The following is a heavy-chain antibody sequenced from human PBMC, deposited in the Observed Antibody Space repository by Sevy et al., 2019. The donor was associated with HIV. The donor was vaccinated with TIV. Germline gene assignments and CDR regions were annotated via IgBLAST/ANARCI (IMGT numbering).Heavy chain of an antibody. CDR3: ARDEVTVAGNYYFDY. V-gene: IGHV3-53*01. CDR1: GFTVSSNY. CDR2: IYSGGST. Sequence: GGSLRLSCAASGFTVSSNYMSWVRQAPGKGLEWVSVIYSGGSTYYADSVKGRFTISRDKSKNTLYLQMNSLRAEDTAVYYCARDEVTVAGNYYFDYWGQGTLVTVSS. D-gene: IGHD6-19*01. J-gene: IGHJ4*02.